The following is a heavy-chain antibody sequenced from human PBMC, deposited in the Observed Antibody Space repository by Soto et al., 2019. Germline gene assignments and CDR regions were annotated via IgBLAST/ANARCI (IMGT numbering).Heavy chain of an antibody. CDR3: AGEWVNWNYTARYNWFDP. CDR1: GYTFTSYG. D-gene: IGHD1-7*01. V-gene: IGHV1-18*04. J-gene: IGHJ5*02. Sequence: AASVKVSCKASGYTFTSYGISWVRQAPGQGLEWMGWISAYNGNTNYAQKLQGRVTMTTDTSTSTAYMELRSLRSDDTAVYYCAGEWVNWNYTARYNWFDPWGQGTLVTVSS. CDR2: ISAYNGNT.